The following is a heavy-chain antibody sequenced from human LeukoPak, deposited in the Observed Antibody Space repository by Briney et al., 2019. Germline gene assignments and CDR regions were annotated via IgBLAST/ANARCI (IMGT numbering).Heavy chain of an antibody. CDR1: GFTFSSYS. V-gene: IGHV3-21*01. J-gene: IGHJ4*02. D-gene: IGHD3-10*01. CDR2: ISSSSSYI. CDR3: ARDRVTMVRGVIIPNDY. Sequence: GGSLRLSCAASGFTFSSYSMNWVRQAPGKGLEAFSSISSSSSYIYYADLVQGRFTIYRDNAKNSLYLQMNSLRAEDTAVYYCARDRVTMVRGVIIPNDYWGQGTLVTVSS.